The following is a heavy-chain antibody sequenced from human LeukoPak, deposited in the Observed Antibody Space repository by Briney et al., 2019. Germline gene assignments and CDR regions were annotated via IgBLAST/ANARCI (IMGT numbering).Heavy chain of an antibody. D-gene: IGHD1-1*01. J-gene: IGHJ6*02. CDR2: ISYDGSNK. CDR3: ARAGEYYYYSMDV. V-gene: IGHV3-30-3*01. CDR1: GFTFSSYA. Sequence: GGSLRLSCAASGFTFSSYAMHWVRQAPGKGLEWVAVISYDGSNKYYADSVKGRFTISRDNSKNTLYLEMNSLRAEDTAMYYCARAGEYYYYSMDVWGQGTTVTVSS.